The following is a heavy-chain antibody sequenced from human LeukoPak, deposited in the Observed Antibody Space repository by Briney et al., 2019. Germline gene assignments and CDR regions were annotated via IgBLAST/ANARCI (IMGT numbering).Heavy chain of an antibody. CDR1: GFTLSTFW. CDR2: IKEDGRIK. Sequence: GGSLRLSCAASGFTLSTFWMSWVRQAPGKGLEWVANIKEDGRIKNYVDPVKGRFTISRDNAKKSVYLQMSSLRAEDTAMYYCASNNDWRFDYWGQGTLVTVSS. CDR3: ASNNDWRFDY. J-gene: IGHJ4*02. V-gene: IGHV3-7*01. D-gene: IGHD3-9*01.